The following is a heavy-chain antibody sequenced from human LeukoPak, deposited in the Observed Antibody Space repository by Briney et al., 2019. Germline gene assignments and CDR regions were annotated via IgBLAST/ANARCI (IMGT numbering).Heavy chain of an antibody. Sequence: GGSLRLSCAASGFTFSSYGMSWVRQAPGKGLEWVSAISGSGGSTYYADSVKGRFTISRDNSKNTLYLQMNSLRAEDTAVYYCAKSDYDILNSVDWFDPWGQGTLVTVSS. CDR3: AKSDYDILNSVDWFDP. J-gene: IGHJ5*02. CDR2: ISGSGGST. V-gene: IGHV3-23*01. D-gene: IGHD3-9*01. CDR1: GFTFSSYG.